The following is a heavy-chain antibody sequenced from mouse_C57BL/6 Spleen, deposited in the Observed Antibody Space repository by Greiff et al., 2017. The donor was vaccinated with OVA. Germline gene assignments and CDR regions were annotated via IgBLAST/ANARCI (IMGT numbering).Heavy chain of an antibody. CDR1: GYTFTDYE. CDR2: IDPETGGT. J-gene: IGHJ4*01. Sequence: QVQLQQSGAELVRPGASVTLSCKASGYTFTDYEMHWVKQTPVHGLEWIGAIDPETGGTAYNQKFKGKAILTADKSSSTAYMELRSLTSEDSAVYYCTRDGYYLGDYWGQGTSVTVSS. CDR3: TRDGYYLGDY. D-gene: IGHD2-3*01. V-gene: IGHV1-15*01.